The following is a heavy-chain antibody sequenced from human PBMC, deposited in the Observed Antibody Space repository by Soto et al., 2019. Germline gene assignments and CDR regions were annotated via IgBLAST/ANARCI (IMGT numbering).Heavy chain of an antibody. Sequence: SGGSLRLSCAASGFTVSSNYMSWVRQAPGKGLEWVSVIYSGGSTYYADSVKGRFTISRDNSKNTLYLQMNSLRAEDTAVYYCARSRVTMVRGVILPGVRGMDVWGQGTTVTVSS. CDR3: ARSRVTMVRGVILPGVRGMDV. J-gene: IGHJ6*02. D-gene: IGHD3-10*01. CDR2: IYSGGST. CDR1: GFTVSSNY. V-gene: IGHV3-53*01.